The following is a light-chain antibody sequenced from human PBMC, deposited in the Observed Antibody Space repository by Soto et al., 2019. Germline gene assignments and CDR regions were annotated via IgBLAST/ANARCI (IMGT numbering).Light chain of an antibody. CDR1: RGISNY. CDR2: AAS. J-gene: IGKJ1*01. Sequence: DIQMTQSPSSLSASVGDRVTITCRASRGISNYLAWYQQKPGKVSKVLIYAASTLPSGVPSWFSGSGSGTDFTLTISSLQPEDGATYYCQNYEPPPLTFGRGTKVETK. V-gene: IGKV1-27*01. CDR3: QNYEPPPLT.